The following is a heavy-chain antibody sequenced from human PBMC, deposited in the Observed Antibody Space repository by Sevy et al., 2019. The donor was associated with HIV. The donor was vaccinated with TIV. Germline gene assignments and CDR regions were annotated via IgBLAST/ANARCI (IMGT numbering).Heavy chain of an antibody. V-gene: IGHV3-43*01. CDR2: ISWDGGST. D-gene: IGHD3-22*01. CDR3: AKDTLWDYDSSGSTGGFDY. Sequence: GGSLRLSCAASGFTFDDYTMHWVRQAPGKGLEWVSLISWDGGSTYYADSVKGRFNISRDNSKNSLYLQMNRLRTEDTALYYCAKDTLWDYDSSGSTGGFDYWGQGTLVTVSS. CDR1: GFTFDDYT. J-gene: IGHJ4*02.